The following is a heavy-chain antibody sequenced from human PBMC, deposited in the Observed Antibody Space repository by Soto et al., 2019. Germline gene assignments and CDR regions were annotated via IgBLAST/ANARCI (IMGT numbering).Heavy chain of an antibody. D-gene: IGHD2-21*02. CDR1: GGTFSSYT. CDR3: ARAYCGGDCRYYYYYYGMDV. V-gene: IGHV1-69*02. Sequence: QVQLVQSGAEVKKPGSSVKVSCKASGGTFSSYTISWVRQAPGQGLEWMGRIIPILGIANYAQKFQGRVTITADKSTSTAYMELSSLRSEDTAVYYCARAYCGGDCRYYYYYYGMDVWGQGTTVTVSS. CDR2: IIPILGIA. J-gene: IGHJ6*02.